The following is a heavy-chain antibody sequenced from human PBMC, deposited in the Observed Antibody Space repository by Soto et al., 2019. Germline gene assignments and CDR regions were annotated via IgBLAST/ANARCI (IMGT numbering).Heavy chain of an antibody. V-gene: IGHV3-7*01. CDR2: IKQDGSEK. CDR3: ARAHYDFWSGYYNYYYYYMDV. D-gene: IGHD3-3*01. CDR1: GFTFSSYW. Sequence: GGSLRLSCAASGFTFSSYWMSWVRQAPGKGLEWVANIKQDGSEKCYVDSVKGRFTISRDNAKNSLYLQMNSLRAEDTAVYYCARAHYDFWSGYYNYYYYYMDVWGKGTTVTVSS. J-gene: IGHJ6*03.